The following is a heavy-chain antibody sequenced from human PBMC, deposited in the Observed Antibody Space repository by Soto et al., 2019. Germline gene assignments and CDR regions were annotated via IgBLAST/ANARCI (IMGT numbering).Heavy chain of an antibody. CDR2: INSDGSRT. V-gene: IGHV3-74*01. Sequence: EVQLVESGGGIVQPGGSLRLSCAASGFTFSSYWMHWVRQAPGKGLVWVSRINSDGSRTSYADSAKGRFTISRDNAKNTGYLQMNSLRAEDTAVYYCERGDGDYYDGNGYLGRHWGQGTLVTVSS. J-gene: IGHJ4*02. D-gene: IGHD3-22*01. CDR3: ERGDGDYYDGNGYLGRH. CDR1: GFTFSSYW.